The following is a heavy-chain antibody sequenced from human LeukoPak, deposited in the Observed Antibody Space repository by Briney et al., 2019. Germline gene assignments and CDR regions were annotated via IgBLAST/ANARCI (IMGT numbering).Heavy chain of an antibody. CDR3: ARDVVGGRYDAFDI. Sequence: PGGSLRLSCAASGFTFSSYSMNWVRQAPGKGLEWVSSISSSSSYIYCADSVKGRFTISRDNAKNSLYLQMNSLRAEDTAVYYCARDVVGGRYDAFDIWGQGTMVTVSS. J-gene: IGHJ3*02. D-gene: IGHD3-16*01. CDR2: ISSSSSYI. V-gene: IGHV3-21*01. CDR1: GFTFSSYS.